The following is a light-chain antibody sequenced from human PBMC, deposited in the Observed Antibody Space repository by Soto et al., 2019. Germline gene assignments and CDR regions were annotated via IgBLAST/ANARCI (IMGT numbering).Light chain of an antibody. CDR3: CSYAGTVAYV. CDR2: EVN. V-gene: IGLV2-23*02. CDR1: SSDVGSYNL. J-gene: IGLJ1*01. Sequence: QSVLTQPASVSGSPGQSITLSCPGTSSDVGSYNLVSWYQRLPGKAPKVIICEVNKRPSGVSDRFSGSKSGNTASLTISGLQTEDEADYYCCSYAGTVAYVFGTGNKVT.